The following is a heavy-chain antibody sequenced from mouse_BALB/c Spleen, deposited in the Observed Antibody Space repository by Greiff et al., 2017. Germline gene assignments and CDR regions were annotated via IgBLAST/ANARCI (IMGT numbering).Heavy chain of an antibody. Sequence: EVQGVESGGGLVKPGGSLKLSCAASGFTFSSYAMSWVRQSPEKRLEWVAEISSGGSYTYYPDTVTGRFTISRDNAKNTLYLEMSSLRSEDAAMYYCARDPYGNRAYWGQGTLVTVSA. CDR1: GFTFSSYA. D-gene: IGHD2-1*01. CDR3: ARDPYGNRAY. J-gene: IGHJ3*01. CDR2: ISSGGSYT. V-gene: IGHV5-9-4*01.